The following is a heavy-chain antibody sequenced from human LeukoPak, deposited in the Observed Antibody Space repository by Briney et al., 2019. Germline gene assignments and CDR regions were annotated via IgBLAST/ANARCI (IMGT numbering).Heavy chain of an antibody. Sequence: SVRVSCKASGGTFSSYAISWVRQAPGQGLEWMGGIIPIFGTANYAQKFQGRVTITTDESTSTAYMELSSLRSEDTAVYYCASFSGRVVGAFDIWGQGTMVTVSS. J-gene: IGHJ3*02. CDR3: ASFSGRVVGAFDI. D-gene: IGHD1-26*01. CDR1: GGTFSSYA. CDR2: IIPIFGTA. V-gene: IGHV1-69*05.